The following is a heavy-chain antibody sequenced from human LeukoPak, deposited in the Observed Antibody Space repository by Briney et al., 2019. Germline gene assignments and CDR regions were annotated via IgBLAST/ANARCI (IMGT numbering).Heavy chain of an antibody. V-gene: IGHV4-34*01. J-gene: IGHJ3*02. CDR1: GGSFSGKY. CDR2: INHSGRT. CDR3: ARRLGRIFLTGQIGNAFDI. Sequence: SETLSLTCAVYGGSFSGKYWSWIRQRPGKGREWIGEINHSGRTNYNTYLKRRVTISGDPSKNHFSLQLSSVTAADTAVYYCARRLGRIFLTGQIGNAFDIWGQGTMVSVPS. D-gene: IGHD3-9*01.